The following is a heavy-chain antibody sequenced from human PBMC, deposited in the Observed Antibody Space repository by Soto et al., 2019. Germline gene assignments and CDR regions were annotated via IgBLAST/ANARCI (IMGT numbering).Heavy chain of an antibody. CDR1: GFTFSSYS. V-gene: IGHV3-21*01. CDR2: ISSSSSYI. J-gene: IGHJ4*02. CDR3: ARGHPLLTWIFDY. D-gene: IGHD1-1*01. Sequence: EVQLVESGGGLVKPGGSLRLSCAASGFTFSSYSMNWVRQAPGKGLGWVSYISSSSSYIYYADSVKGRFTISRDNAKNSLYLQMNSLRAEDTAVYYCARGHPLLTWIFDYWGQGTLVTVSS.